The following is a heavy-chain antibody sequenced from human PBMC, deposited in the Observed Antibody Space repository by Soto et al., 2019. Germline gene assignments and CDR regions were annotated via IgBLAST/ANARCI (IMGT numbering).Heavy chain of an antibody. J-gene: IGHJ5*02. CDR2: INHSGST. Sequence: SETLSLTCAVYGGSFSGYYWSWIRQPPGKGLEWIGEINHSGSTNYNPSLKSRVTISVDTSKNQSSLKLSSVTAADTAVYYCARRQFHYGDYVGVWFDPWGQGTLVTVSS. CDR1: GGSFSGYY. V-gene: IGHV4-34*01. D-gene: IGHD4-17*01. CDR3: ARRQFHYGDYVGVWFDP.